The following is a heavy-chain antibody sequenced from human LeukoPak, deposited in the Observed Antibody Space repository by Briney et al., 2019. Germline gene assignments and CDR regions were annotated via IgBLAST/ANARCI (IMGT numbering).Heavy chain of an antibody. D-gene: IGHD2-2*01. CDR2: IYPGDSDT. Sequence: GESLKISCKGSGYSFTSYWIGWVRQMPGKGLEWMGIIYPGDSDTRYSPSFQGQVTISADKSISTAYLQWSSLKASDTAMYYCARRSLCSSTSCYEFFDYWGQGTLVTVCS. CDR3: ARRSLCSSTSCYEFFDY. V-gene: IGHV5-51*01. CDR1: GYSFTSYW. J-gene: IGHJ4*02.